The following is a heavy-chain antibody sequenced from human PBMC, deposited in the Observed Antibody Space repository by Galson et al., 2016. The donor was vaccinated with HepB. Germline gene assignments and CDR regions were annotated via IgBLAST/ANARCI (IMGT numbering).Heavy chain of an antibody. V-gene: IGHV3-23*01. J-gene: IGHJ3*02. CDR3: AKDTGPGEYAYSWGTFDI. CDR1: GFTFSSYA. D-gene: IGHD3-10*01. Sequence: SLRLSCAASGFTFSSYAMSWVRQAPGKGLEWVSGVSRCGETNNNHTPAKGRFTMSRGNSKRSLYLQMNSLGAEYTAVYYCAKDTGPGEYAYSWGTFDIWGRGTMVTVSS. CDR2: VSRCGETN.